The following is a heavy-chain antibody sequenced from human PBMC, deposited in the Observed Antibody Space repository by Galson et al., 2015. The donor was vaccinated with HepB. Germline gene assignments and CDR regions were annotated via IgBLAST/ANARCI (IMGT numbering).Heavy chain of an antibody. CDR1: GFTFSSYA. V-gene: IGHV3-30-3*01. D-gene: IGHD1-26*01. CDR2: ISYDGSNK. Sequence: SLRLSCAASGFTFSSYAMHWVRQAPGKGLEWVAVISYDGSNKYYADSVKGRFTISRDNSKNTLYLQMNSLRAEDTAVYYCARDLEGHGWELPITKSLDYWGQGTLVTVSS. CDR3: ARDLEGHGWELPITKSLDY. J-gene: IGHJ4*02.